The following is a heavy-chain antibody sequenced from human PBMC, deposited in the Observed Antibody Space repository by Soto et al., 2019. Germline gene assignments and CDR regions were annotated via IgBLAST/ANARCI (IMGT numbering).Heavy chain of an antibody. Sequence: SETRSRTCTGSGGSISGYYWSWIRQPPGKGLEWIGYMYNTGRTVYNPSFKSRVTISVDTSKNQCSLKLNSVTAADTAVYYCARDLWGYCGTDCYPLDVWGQGTTVT. CDR1: GGSISGYY. D-gene: IGHD2-21*02. J-gene: IGHJ6*02. CDR2: MYNTGRT. CDR3: ARDLWGYCGTDCYPLDV. V-gene: IGHV4-59*01.